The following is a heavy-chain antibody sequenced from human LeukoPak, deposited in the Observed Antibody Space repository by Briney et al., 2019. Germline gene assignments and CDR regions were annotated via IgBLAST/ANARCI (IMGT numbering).Heavy chain of an antibody. CDR2: ISSSSTIV. CDR3: ARGEGSGRERHTFFDY. V-gene: IGHV3-48*03. Sequence: GGSLRLSCAASGFLFSSYEINWVRQPPGRGLEWVSFISSSSTIVDYASSVKGRFTISRDNAKSSLYLQMSNLRPEDTAIYYCARGEGSGRERHTFFDYWGQGTLVTVSS. J-gene: IGHJ4*02. D-gene: IGHD1-1*01. CDR1: GFLFSSYE.